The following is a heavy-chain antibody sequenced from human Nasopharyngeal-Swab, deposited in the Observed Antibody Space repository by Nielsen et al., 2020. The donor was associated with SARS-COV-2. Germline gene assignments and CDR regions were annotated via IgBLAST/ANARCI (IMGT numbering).Heavy chain of an antibody. Sequence: GGSLRLSCAASGFTFSGSSMHWVRQAPGKGLEWVGHVKSKSKNYVTTYSGSMKGRFTISRDDSKNTAYLQMDGLQAEDTAIYYCSASVATRSDYWGQGTLVTVSS. CDR1: GFTFSGSS. CDR3: SASVATRSDY. CDR2: VKSKSKNYVT. D-gene: IGHD1-14*01. V-gene: IGHV3-73*01. J-gene: IGHJ4*02.